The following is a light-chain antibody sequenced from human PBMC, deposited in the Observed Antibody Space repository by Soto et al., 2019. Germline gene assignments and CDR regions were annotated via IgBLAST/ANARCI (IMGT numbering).Light chain of an antibody. J-gene: IGKJ1*01. CDR2: KAS. CDR1: QSISRC. V-gene: IGKV1-5*03. CDR3: QQYNSYSPWT. Sequence: DIQMTQSPSTLSASVGDRVTITCRASQSISRCLAWYQQKPGKAPKLLIYKASSLESGVPSRFSGSGSGTEFTLTISSLQPDDFATYYCQQYNSYSPWTFGQGTKVEIK.